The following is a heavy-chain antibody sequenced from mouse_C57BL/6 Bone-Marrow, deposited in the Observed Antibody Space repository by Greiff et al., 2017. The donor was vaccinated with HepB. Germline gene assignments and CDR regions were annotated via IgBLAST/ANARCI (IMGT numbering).Heavy chain of an antibody. CDR3: ARYYYAMDY. CDR1: GYTFTSYW. V-gene: IGHV1-69*01. Sequence: QVQLQQPGAELVMPGASVKLSCKASGYTFTSYWMHWVKQRPGQGLEWIGEIDPSDSYTNYNQKFKGKSTLTVAKSSSTAYMQLSSLTSEDSAVYYCARYYYAMDYWGQGTSVTVSS. CDR2: IDPSDSYT. J-gene: IGHJ4*01.